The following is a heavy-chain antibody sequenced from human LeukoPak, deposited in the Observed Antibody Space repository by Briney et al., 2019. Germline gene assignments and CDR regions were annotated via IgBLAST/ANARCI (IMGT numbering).Heavy chain of an antibody. J-gene: IGHJ4*02. CDR2: IYYSGST. CDR1: GGSISSYY. V-gene: IGHV4-59*01. D-gene: IGHD2-21*01. CDR3: ARVYRGAYSIVY. Sequence: KPSETLSLTWTVSGGSISSYYWSWIRQPPGKGLEWIGYIYYSGSTNYNPSLKSRVTISVDTSKNQFSLKLSSVTAAHTAVYYCARVYRGAYSIVYWGQGTLVTVSS.